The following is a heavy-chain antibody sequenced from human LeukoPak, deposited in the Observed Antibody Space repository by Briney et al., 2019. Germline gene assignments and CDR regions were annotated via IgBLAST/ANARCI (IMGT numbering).Heavy chain of an antibody. CDR2: INHSGST. V-gene: IGHV4-34*01. CDR3: ARGRRRDYFDY. Sequence: PSETLSLTCAVYGGSFSGYYWSWIRQPPGKGLEWIGEINHSGSTNYNPSLKSRVTISVDTSKNQFSLKLSSVTDADTAVYYCARGRRRDYFDYWGQGTLVTVSS. J-gene: IGHJ4*02. CDR1: GGSFSGYY.